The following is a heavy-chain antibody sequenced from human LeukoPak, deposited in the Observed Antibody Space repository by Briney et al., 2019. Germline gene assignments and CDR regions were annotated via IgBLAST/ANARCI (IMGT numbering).Heavy chain of an antibody. CDR2: LSASGGIS. Sequence: GGSLRLSCAVSGSSFSSASMNWVRQAPGKGLEWVSGLSASGGISYYADSVKGRFTISRDNSKNKLYLQMNSLRAEDTAVYYCAKTSGATPYYYMDVWGKGDTVTVSS. CDR1: GSSFSSAS. D-gene: IGHD3-10*01. V-gene: IGHV3-23*01. J-gene: IGHJ6*03. CDR3: AKTSGATPYYYMDV.